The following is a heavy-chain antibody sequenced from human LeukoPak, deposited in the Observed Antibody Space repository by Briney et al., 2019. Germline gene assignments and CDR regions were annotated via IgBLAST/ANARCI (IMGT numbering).Heavy chain of an antibody. D-gene: IGHD3-22*01. CDR3: ARGRGYYYDSSGYHY. V-gene: IGHV4-34*01. J-gene: IGHJ4*02. CDR1: GGSFSGYY. Sequence: KPSETQSLTCAVYGGSFSGYYWSWIRQPPGKGLEWIGEINHSGSTNYNPSLKSRVTISVDTSKNQFSLKLSSVTAAGTAVYYFARGRGYYYDSSGYHYWGQGTLVTVSS. CDR2: INHSGST.